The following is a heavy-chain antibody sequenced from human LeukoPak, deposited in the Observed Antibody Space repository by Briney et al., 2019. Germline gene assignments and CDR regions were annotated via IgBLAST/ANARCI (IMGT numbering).Heavy chain of an antibody. V-gene: IGHV3-9*01. D-gene: IGHD2/OR15-2a*01. Sequence: PGGSLRLSCAASGFTFHYYAMHWVRQAPGKGLEWVSGISWNSGSIGYADSVKGRFTISRDNAKNSLYLQMNSLRAEDTAVYYCARDFLTSGLYGMDVWGQGTTVTVSS. CDR3: ARDFLTSGLYGMDV. J-gene: IGHJ6*02. CDR2: ISWNSGSI. CDR1: GFTFHYYA.